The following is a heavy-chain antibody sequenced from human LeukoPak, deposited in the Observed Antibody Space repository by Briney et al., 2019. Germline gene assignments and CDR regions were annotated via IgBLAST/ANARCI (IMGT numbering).Heavy chain of an antibody. CDR2: INPNSGGT. CDR1: GYTFTGYY. D-gene: IGHD3-22*01. J-gene: IGHJ4*02. V-gene: IGHV1-2*02. Sequence: ASVKVSCKASGYTFTGYYMHWVRQVPGQGLEWMGWINPNSGGTNYAQKFQGRVTMTRDTSISTAYMELSRLRSDDTAVYYCAMSYYYDSSGYTPGDYWGQGTLVTVSS. CDR3: AMSYYYDSSGYTPGDY.